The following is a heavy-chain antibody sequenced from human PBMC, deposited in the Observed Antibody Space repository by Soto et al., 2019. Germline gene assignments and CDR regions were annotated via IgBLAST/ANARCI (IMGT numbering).Heavy chain of an antibody. V-gene: IGHV3-72*01. J-gene: IGHJ4*02. CDR2: SKNKADSYTT. D-gene: IGHD3-10*01. Sequence: EVQLVESGGGLVQPGGSLRLSCAASGFTFSDHYMDWVRQAPGKGLGWVGRSKNKADSYTTEYAASVKGRFTISRDGSKNSLFLQMNSLKTEDTAVYYCTVWGSGNDFGAAWGKGILVTVSS. CDR3: TVWGSGNDFGAA. CDR1: GFTFSDHY.